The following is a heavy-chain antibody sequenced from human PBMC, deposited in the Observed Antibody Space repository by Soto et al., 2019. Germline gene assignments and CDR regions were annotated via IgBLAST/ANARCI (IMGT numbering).Heavy chain of an antibody. CDR2: IYWDDSK. Sequence: QITLKESGPTLVKPTQTLTLTCTFSGFSLSTNGVGVGWIRQPPGKALDWLALIYWDDSKHYSPSLASRLTITKDTSRNQVVLTMTNMDPVDTATYYCAKKGGGDYVLRYWGQGTLVTVSS. J-gene: IGHJ4*02. V-gene: IGHV2-5*02. CDR1: GFSLSTNGVG. D-gene: IGHD4-17*01. CDR3: AKKGGGDYVLRY.